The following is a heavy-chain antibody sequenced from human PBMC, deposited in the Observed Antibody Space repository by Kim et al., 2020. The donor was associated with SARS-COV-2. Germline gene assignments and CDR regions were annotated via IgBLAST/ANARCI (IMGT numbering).Heavy chain of an antibody. J-gene: IGHJ6*02. CDR2: ISSSSSTI. V-gene: IGHV3-48*02. CDR1: GFTFSSYS. Sequence: GGSLRLSCAASGFTFSSYSMNWVRQAPGKGLEWVSYISSSSSTIYYADSVKGRFTISRDNAKNSLYLQMNSLRDEDTAVYYCASDGLVATIWDGYYYYYGMDVWGQGTTVTVSS. CDR3: ASDGLVATIWDGYYYYYGMDV. D-gene: IGHD5-12*01.